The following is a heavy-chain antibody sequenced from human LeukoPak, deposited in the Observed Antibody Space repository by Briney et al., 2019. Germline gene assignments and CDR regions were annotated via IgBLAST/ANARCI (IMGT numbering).Heavy chain of an antibody. V-gene: IGHV3-30*18. CDR2: ISYDGSNK. CDR1: GFTFSSYG. J-gene: IGHJ6*03. D-gene: IGHD3-16*01. CDR3: AKDLGNYYYYSMDV. Sequence: PGRSLRLSCAASGFTFSSYGMHWVRQAPGKGLEWVAVISYDGSNKYYADSVKGRFTISRDNSKNTLYLQMNSLRAEDTAVYYCAKDLGNYYYYSMDVWGKGTTVTVSS.